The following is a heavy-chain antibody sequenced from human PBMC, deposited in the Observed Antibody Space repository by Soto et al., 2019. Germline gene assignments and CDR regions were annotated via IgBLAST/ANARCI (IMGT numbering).Heavy chain of an antibody. CDR3: AKGRVAACYYYGMGV. V-gene: IGHV3-23*01. Sequence: GSLRLACAASGFTFSSYAMSWVRPAPGKGLDWVSALSGRGRSTYYADCVEGRTTISRDNLKNTLYLQMKSLKTEQTAVYSCAKGRVAACYYYGMGVWGRQSTVTV. J-gene: IGHJ6*02. CDR1: GFTFSSYA. CDR2: LSGRGRST. D-gene: IGHD6-13*01.